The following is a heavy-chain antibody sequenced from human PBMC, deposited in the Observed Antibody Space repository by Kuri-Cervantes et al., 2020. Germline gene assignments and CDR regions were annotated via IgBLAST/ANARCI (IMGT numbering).Heavy chain of an antibody. V-gene: IGHV4-38-2*02. CDR1: GYSISSGYY. CDR2: IYHSGST. D-gene: IGHD3-10*01. J-gene: IGHJ3*02. CDR3: ARDLRSPNAFDI. Sequence: SQTLSLTCAVSGYSISSGYYWGWIRQPPGKGLEWIGSIYHSGSTYYNPSLKSRVTISLDTSENQFSLKLSSVTAADTAVYYCARDLRSPNAFDIWGQGTMVTVSS.